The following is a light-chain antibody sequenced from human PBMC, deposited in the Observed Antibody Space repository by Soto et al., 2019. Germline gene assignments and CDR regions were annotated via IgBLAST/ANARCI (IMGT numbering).Light chain of an antibody. CDR2: GAS. J-gene: IGKJ4*01. V-gene: IGKV3-20*01. CDR3: QQYGSSPT. CDR1: QSVSSSY. Sequence: EIVLTQSPGTLSLSPGERATLSCRASQSVSSSYLAWYQQKPGQAPRLLIYGASSRATGIPDRFSGSGSGTDFTLTISRLEPDDFAVYYCQQYGSSPTFGGGNKVEIK.